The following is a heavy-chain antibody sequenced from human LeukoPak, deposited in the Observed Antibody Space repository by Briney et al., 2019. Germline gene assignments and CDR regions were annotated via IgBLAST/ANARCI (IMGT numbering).Heavy chain of an antibody. CDR3: ACGGDCLDY. D-gene: IGHD2-21*01. V-gene: IGHV4-34*01. CDR2: INHSGST. Sequence: PSETLSLTCAVHGGSFSGYYWSWIRQPPGKGLEWIGEINHSGSTNYNPSLKSRVTISVDTSKNQFSLKLSSVTAADTAVYYCACGGDCLDYWGQGTLVTVSS. CDR1: GGSFSGYY. J-gene: IGHJ4*02.